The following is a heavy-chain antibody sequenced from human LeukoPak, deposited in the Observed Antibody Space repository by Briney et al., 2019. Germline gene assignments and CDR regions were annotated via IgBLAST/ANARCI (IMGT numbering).Heavy chain of an antibody. CDR2: IYYSGST. V-gene: IGHV4-59*01. CDR3: ARPDSGWYFFDY. J-gene: IGHJ4*02. Sequence: PSETLSLACTVSGGSISSYYWSWIRQSPGKGLEWIGYIYYSGSTYYNPSLKSRVTISVDTSKNQFSLKLSSVTAADTAVYYCARPDSGWYFFDYWGQGTLVTVSP. D-gene: IGHD6-19*01. CDR1: GGSISSYY.